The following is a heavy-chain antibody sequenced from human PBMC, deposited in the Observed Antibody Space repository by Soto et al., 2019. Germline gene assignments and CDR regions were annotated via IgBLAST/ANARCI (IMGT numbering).Heavy chain of an antibody. CDR3: ARGKSGYDYIWGSYRYTSDY. Sequence: MGWMNPNSGNTGYAQKFQGRVTMTRNTSISTAYMELSSLRSEDTAVYYCARGKSGYDYIWGSYRYTSDYWGQGTLVTVSS. CDR2: MNPNSGNT. V-gene: IGHV1-8*01. J-gene: IGHJ4*02. D-gene: IGHD3-16*02.